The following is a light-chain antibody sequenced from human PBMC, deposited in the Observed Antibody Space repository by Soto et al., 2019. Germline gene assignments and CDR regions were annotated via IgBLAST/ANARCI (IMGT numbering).Light chain of an antibody. CDR2: GAS. CDR3: QQYGGSPPFT. J-gene: IGKJ2*01. CDR1: HSVSSTY. V-gene: IGKV3-20*01. Sequence: EIVLTQSPGTLSLSPGEGATLSCRASHSVSSTYLAWYQQKPGQAPRPLIYGASSRATGIPDRFSGSGSGTDFTLTISRLEPEDFAVYYCQQYGGSPPFTFGQGTKLEIK.